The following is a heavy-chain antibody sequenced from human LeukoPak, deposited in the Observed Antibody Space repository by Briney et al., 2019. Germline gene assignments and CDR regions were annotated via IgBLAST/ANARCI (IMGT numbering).Heavy chain of an antibody. Sequence: GGSLRLSCAASGFAFRSYSMNWVRQAPGMGLEWVSSISTSSSHIYYADSVEGRFTISRDNAKNSLYLQMNSLRAEDTAVYYCVRSYYGMDVWGQGTTVSVSS. V-gene: IGHV3-21*01. CDR1: GFAFRSYS. CDR2: ISTSSSHI. J-gene: IGHJ6*02. CDR3: VRSYYGMDV.